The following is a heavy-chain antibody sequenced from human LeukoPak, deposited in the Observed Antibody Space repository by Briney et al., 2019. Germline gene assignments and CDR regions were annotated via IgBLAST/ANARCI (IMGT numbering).Heavy chain of an antibody. J-gene: IGHJ4*02. CDR3: ASGPSGYHTT. D-gene: IGHD5-12*01. CDR1: EFSVGSNY. CDR2: IYSGGST. V-gene: IGHV3-66*01. Sequence: GGSLRLSCAASEFSVGSNYMTWVRQAPGKGLEWVSLIYSGGSTYYADSVKGRVTISRDNSKNTLYLQMNSLRAEDTAVYYCASGPSGYHTTGGQGPLVTVSS.